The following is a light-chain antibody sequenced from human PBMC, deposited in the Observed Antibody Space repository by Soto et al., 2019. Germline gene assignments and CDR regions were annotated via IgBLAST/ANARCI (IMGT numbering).Light chain of an antibody. CDR3: QQYNTYSWT. CDR1: QSISNR. V-gene: IGKV1-5*03. J-gene: IGKJ1*01. Sequence: DIQMTPFPSTLSASVGDRVTLTCRASQSISNRLAWFQQKSGEAPKILIHKVSSLESGVPSRFSGSGSGTEFTLTISSLQPDDFATYYCQQYNTYSWTFGQGTKV. CDR2: KVS.